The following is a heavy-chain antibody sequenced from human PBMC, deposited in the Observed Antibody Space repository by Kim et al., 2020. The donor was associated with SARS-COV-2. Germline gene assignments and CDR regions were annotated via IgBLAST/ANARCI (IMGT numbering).Heavy chain of an antibody. V-gene: IGHV2-5*01. J-gene: IGHJ4*02. CDR3: AHIRIAAAISFDS. Sequence: YSQSLKSRLTITKDTSKNQVFLTMTNRDPVDTATYYCAHIRIAAAISFDSWGQGTLVTVSS. D-gene: IGHD6-13*01.